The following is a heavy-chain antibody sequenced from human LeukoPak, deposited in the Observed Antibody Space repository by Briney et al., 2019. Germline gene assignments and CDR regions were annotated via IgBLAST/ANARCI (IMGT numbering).Heavy chain of an antibody. Sequence: PGGSLRLSCAASEITFSTHTMAWVRQAPGKGLEWVSYISGSTSVIYYADSVKGRFTISRDNAKNSLYLQMNSLRTEDTAIYYCARGLYYIDVWGNGTAVTVS. CDR1: EITFSTHT. V-gene: IGHV3-48*01. CDR2: ISGSTSVI. J-gene: IGHJ6*03. CDR3: ARGLYYIDV.